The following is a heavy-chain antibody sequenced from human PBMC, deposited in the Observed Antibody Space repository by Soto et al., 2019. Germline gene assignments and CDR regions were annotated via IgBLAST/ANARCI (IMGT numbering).Heavy chain of an antibody. CDR1: GFTFSSYW. Sequence: GGSLRLSCAASGFTFSSYWMSWVRQAPGKGPEWVANIKQDGSEKYYVDSVKGRFTISRDNAKNSLYLQMNSLRAEDTAVYYCARPDCSSTSCYESNYYGMDVWGQGTTVTVSS. CDR2: IKQDGSEK. CDR3: ARPDCSSTSCYESNYYGMDV. V-gene: IGHV3-7*03. J-gene: IGHJ6*02. D-gene: IGHD2-2*01.